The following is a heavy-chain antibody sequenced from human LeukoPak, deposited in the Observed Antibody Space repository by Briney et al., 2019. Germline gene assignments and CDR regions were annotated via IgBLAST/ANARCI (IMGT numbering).Heavy chain of an antibody. CDR1: GFTFTDYY. CDR3: ARAGGSGSARSHYYYGMDV. V-gene: IGHV3-11*01. J-gene: IGHJ6*02. CDR2: ISSSGSTI. D-gene: IGHD3-10*01. Sequence: PGGPLSPSCPASGFTFTDYYMSWIRQAPGKGLEWVSYISSSGSTIYYAHSVKGRFTISRDNAKNSLYLQMNSLRAEDTAVYYCARAGGSGSARSHYYYGMDVWCQGTTVTVSS.